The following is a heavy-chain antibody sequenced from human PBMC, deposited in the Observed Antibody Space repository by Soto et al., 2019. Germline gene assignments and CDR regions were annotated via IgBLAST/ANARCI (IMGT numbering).Heavy chain of an antibody. D-gene: IGHD2-2*01. J-gene: IGHJ5*02. CDR3: AQRRYPTVASALDQ. CDR1: GFTFDDYA. Sequence: ALRLSCSASGFTFDDYAMHLVWEAPGKGLEWISGISSDCGTSGYADSVKGRFNISRDDAKNTLYLQMNSLRGEDTALYYCAQRRYPTVASALDQWGQGTLVTVSS. V-gene: IGHV3-9*01. CDR2: ISSDCGTS.